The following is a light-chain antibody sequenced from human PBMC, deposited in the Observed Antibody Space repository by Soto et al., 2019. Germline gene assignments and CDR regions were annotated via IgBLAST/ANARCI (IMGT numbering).Light chain of an antibody. Sequence: DIQMTQSPSSLSASVGDRVTITCRASQSIISYLNWYQQKPGKAPKLLIYAASSLQSGVPSRFRGSGSGSDFTLTISSLQPEDFGTYACQLSFSTPTTFGQGTKPEI. CDR2: AAS. V-gene: IGKV1-39*01. CDR1: QSIISY. CDR3: QLSFSTPTT. J-gene: IGKJ2*01.